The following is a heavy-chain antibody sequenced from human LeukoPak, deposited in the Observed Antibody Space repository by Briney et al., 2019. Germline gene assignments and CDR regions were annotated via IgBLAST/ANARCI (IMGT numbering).Heavy chain of an antibody. CDR3: ARGGYSGSYFAY. CDR2: INWNGGST. Sequence: GGSLRLSCAASGFIFDDYGMSWVRQAPRKGLEWGSGINWNGGSTGYADSVKGRFTISRDNAKNSLYVQMNNLRAEDTALYYCARGGYSGSYFAYWGQGTLVTVSS. CDR1: GFIFDDYG. V-gene: IGHV3-20*04. J-gene: IGHJ4*02. D-gene: IGHD1-26*01.